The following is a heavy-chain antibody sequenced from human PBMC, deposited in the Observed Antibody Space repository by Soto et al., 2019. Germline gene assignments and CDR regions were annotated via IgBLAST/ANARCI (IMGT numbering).Heavy chain of an antibody. CDR3: ARDPAVTTDYGLDV. V-gene: IGHV3-53*01. D-gene: IGHD4-17*01. Sequence: GGSLRLSCAASGFAVNVNYMTWVRQAPGKGLEWVSFIYTDGRTFYVDSVKGRFTISRDDSENTVYLQMNSLRVEDTAVYYCARDPAVTTDYGLDVWGQGTTVTVSS. CDR2: IYTDGRT. CDR1: GFAVNVNY. J-gene: IGHJ6*02.